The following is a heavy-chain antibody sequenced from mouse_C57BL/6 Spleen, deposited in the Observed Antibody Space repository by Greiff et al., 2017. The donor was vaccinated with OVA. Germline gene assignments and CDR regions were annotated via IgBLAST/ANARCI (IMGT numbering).Heavy chain of an antibody. CDR1: GYTFTSYW. CDR2: IDPSDSYT. V-gene: IGHV1-59*01. D-gene: IGHD2-4*01. Sequence: QVHVKQPGAELVKPGASVKLSCKASGYTFTSYWMHWVKQRPGQGLEWIGVIDPSDSYTNYNQKFKGKATLTVDTSSSTAYMQLSSLTSEDSAVYYCASLYDYDEGYYFDYWGQGTTLTVSS. CDR3: ASLYDYDEGYYFDY. J-gene: IGHJ2*01.